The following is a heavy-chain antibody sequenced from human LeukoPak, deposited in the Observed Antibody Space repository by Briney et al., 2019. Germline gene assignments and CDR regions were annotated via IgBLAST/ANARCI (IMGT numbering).Heavy chain of an antibody. CDR1: GGSISSYY. J-gene: IGHJ5*02. D-gene: IGHD3-3*01. Sequence: SETLSLTCTVSGGSISSYYWSWIRQPPGKGLEWIGYIYYSGSTNYNPSLKSRVTISVDTSKNQFSLRLSSVTAADTAVYYCARGERITIFGVVTKYNWFDPWGQGTLVTVSS. CDR2: IYYSGST. V-gene: IGHV4-59*01. CDR3: ARGERITIFGVVTKYNWFDP.